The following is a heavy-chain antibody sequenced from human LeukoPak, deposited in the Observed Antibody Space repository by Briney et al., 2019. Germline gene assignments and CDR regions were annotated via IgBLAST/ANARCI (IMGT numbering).Heavy chain of an antibody. D-gene: IGHD5-18*01. CDR3: AREPDVDTALTFDY. V-gene: IGHV3-30*04. CDR1: GFIFSIYA. J-gene: IGHJ4*02. Sequence: GGSLTLFCAASGFIFSIYAMHWVRQAPGRGLEWLAVISYYGSNKYYADSVKGRFTISRDNSKNTLYLQMNSLRAEDTAVNYCAREPDVDTALTFDYWGQGTLVTVSS. CDR2: ISYYGSNK.